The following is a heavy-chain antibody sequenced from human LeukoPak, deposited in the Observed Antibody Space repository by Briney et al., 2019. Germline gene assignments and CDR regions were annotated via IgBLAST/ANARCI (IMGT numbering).Heavy chain of an antibody. CDR3: ARHSGRSSGWYRGGDWFDP. CDR1: GGSFSGYY. Sequence: SETLSLTCAVYGGSFSGYYWSWIRQPPGKGLEWIGEINHSGSTNYNPSLKSRVTISVDTSKNQFSLKLSSVTAADTAVYYCARHSGRSSGWYRGGDWFDPWGQGTLVTVSS. CDR2: INHSGST. D-gene: IGHD6-19*01. J-gene: IGHJ5*02. V-gene: IGHV4-34*01.